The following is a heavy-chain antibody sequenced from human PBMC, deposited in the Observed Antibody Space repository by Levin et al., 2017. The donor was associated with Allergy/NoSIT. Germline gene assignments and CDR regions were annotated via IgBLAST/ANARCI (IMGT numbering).Heavy chain of an antibody. V-gene: IGHV4-39*01. D-gene: IGHD5-12*01. CDR3: TSPGLRYFEH. CDR1: GASISRSSFY. Sequence: PSETLSLTCTVSGASISRSSFYWGWIRQPPGKGLEWVGSIYNDGTTYYNPSLKSRVIISVDTSKNQFSLRLNSVTAADTAVYYCTSPGLRYFEHWGLGTPVTVSS. J-gene: IGHJ4*02. CDR2: IYNDGTT.